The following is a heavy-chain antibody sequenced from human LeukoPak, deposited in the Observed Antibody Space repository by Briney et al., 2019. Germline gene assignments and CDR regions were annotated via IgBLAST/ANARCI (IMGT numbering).Heavy chain of an antibody. CDR1: GFTFRKYW. CDR3: AREVFFQFDY. CDR2: IAANGYDK. Sequence: QSGGSLRLSCAASGFTFRKYWMAWVRQAPGQGLEWVATIAANGYDKDYEDSLKGRFTISRDNAKNSLSLQTDNLRAEDTALYYCAREVFFQFDYWGQGALVTVSS. V-gene: IGHV3-7*03. J-gene: IGHJ4*02.